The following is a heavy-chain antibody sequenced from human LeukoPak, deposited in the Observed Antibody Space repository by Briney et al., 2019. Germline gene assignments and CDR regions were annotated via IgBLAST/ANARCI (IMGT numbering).Heavy chain of an antibody. Sequence: GGSLRLSCPASGFTFSSYSMNGVGQAPGKGLEGVSSISSSSSYIYYADSAKGRFTISRDNAKNSLYLQMNSLRAEDTAVYYCASSTGPYSSGWHSFDYWGQGTLVTVSS. CDR2: ISSSSSYI. CDR3: ASSTGPYSSGWHSFDY. V-gene: IGHV3-21*01. J-gene: IGHJ4*02. CDR1: GFTFSSYS. D-gene: IGHD6-19*01.